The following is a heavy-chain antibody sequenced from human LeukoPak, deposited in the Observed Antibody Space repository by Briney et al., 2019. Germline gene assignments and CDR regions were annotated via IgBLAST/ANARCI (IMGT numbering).Heavy chain of an antibody. J-gene: IGHJ4*02. CDR1: GFTFSSYG. V-gene: IGHV3-33*01. CDR2: IWYDGSNK. CDR3: ARDSLVYDFWSGYRTDFFDY. Sequence: GGSLRLSCAASGFTFSSYGMHWVRQAPGKGLEGVAVIWYDGSNKYYADSVKGRFTISRDNSKNTLYLQMNSLRAEDTAVYYCARDSLVYDFWSGYRTDFFDYWGQGTLVTVSS. D-gene: IGHD3-3*01.